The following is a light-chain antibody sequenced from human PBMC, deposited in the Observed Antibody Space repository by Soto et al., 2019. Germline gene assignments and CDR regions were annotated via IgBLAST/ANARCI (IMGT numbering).Light chain of an antibody. V-gene: IGLV2-23*01. J-gene: IGLJ1*01. CDR2: EGS. Sequence: QSALTQPASVSGSPGQSITISCSGSSSDVGSYNLVSWYQQHPGKAPKLMIYEGSKRPSGVSNRFSGSKSGNTASLTISGLQAEDEADYYCGSYAGDGSYVFGPGTKLTVL. CDR3: GSYAGDGSYV. CDR1: SSDVGSYNL.